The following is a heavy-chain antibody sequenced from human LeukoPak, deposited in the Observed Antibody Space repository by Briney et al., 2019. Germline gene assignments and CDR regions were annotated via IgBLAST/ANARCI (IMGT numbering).Heavy chain of an antibody. V-gene: IGHV3-23*01. J-gene: IGHJ5*02. D-gene: IGHD2-15*01. CDR3: AKTYSGYPA. Sequence: GGSLRLSCAASGFTFSSYDMSWVRQAPEKGLEWVSSIGVNGGSIYYADSVQGRFTISRDNSKNTLYLQINSLRAEDTAIYYCAKTYSGYPAWGQGTLVTVSS. CDR1: GFTFSSYD. CDR2: IGVNGGSI.